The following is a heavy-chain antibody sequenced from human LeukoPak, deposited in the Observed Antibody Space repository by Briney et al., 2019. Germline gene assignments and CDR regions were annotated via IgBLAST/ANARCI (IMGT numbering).Heavy chain of an antibody. D-gene: IGHD2-2*01. J-gene: IGHJ5*02. Sequence: KASETLSLTCTVSGGSISSYYWSWIRQPPGKGLEWLGYIYYSGSTNYNPSLKSRVTISVDTSKNQFSPKLSSVTAADTAVYYCARGGGDIVVVPAARRIWFDPWGQETLVTVSS. CDR3: ARGGGDIVVVPAARRIWFDP. V-gene: IGHV4-59*01. CDR1: GGSISSYY. CDR2: IYYSGST.